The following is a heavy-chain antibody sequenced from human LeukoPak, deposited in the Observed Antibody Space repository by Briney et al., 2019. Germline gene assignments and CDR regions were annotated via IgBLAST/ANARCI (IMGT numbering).Heavy chain of an antibody. CDR3: ARGANGVCLT. J-gene: IGHJ5*02. CDR2: INHSGST. V-gene: IGHV4-34*01. Sequence: PSETLSLTCAVYGGSFSGYYWSWIRQPPGKGLEWIGEINHSGSTNYNPSLKSRVTITVDTSKNQFSLKLSSVTAADTAVYYCARGANGVCLTWGQGTLVTVSS. D-gene: IGHD2-8*01. CDR1: GGSFSGYY.